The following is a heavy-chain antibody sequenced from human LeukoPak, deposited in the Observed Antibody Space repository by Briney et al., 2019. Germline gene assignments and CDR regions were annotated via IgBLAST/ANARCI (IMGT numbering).Heavy chain of an antibody. CDR3: ARHKYSSLDY. CDR2: IYYSGST. J-gene: IGHJ4*02. Sequence: SETLSLTCTVSGGSISSYYWSWIRQPPGKGLEWIGYIYYSGSTNYNPSLKSRATISVDTSKNQFSLKLSSVTAADTAVYYCARHKYSSLDYWGQGTLATVSS. CDR1: GGSISSYY. D-gene: IGHD5-18*01. V-gene: IGHV4-59*08.